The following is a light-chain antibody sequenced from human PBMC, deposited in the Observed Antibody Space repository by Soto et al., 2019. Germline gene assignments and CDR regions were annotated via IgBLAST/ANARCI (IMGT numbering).Light chain of an antibody. CDR2: AAS. V-gene: IGKV1-39*01. Sequence: DIQMTQSPSSLSASVGDRVTNTCRASQSISSYLNWYQHKPGKAPKLLIYAASSLQTGVPSRFSGSRSGTDFALTISSLQSDDFETYHCQQTDSFPRTFGQGTKV. CDR1: QSISSY. J-gene: IGKJ1*01. CDR3: QQTDSFPRT.